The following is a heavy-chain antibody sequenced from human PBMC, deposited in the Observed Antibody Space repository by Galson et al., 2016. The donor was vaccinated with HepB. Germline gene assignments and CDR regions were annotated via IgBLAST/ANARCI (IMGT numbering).Heavy chain of an antibody. V-gene: IGHV4-61*01. J-gene: IGHJ4*02. Sequence: SETLSLTCTVSGGSVSSGSYYWSWIRQPPGMGLEWIGYIYYSGSTNYNPSLKSRVTISVDTSKNQFSLKLSSVTAADTAVYYCARVTKAGDYVPDCWGQGTLVTVSS. CDR1: GGSVSSGSYY. CDR2: IYYSGST. CDR3: ARVTKAGDYVPDC. D-gene: IGHD4-17*01.